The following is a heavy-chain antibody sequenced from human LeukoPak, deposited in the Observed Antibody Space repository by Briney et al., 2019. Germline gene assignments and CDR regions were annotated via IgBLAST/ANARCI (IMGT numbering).Heavy chain of an antibody. Sequence: GGSLRLSCAASGFTVSSNYMSWVRQGPGKGLECVSVISNDGDTYYADSVKGRFTISRDTSKNTVSLQMNSLRAEDTAVYYCAPLLVGATPYDYWGQRTLVTVSS. CDR1: GFTVSSNY. D-gene: IGHD1-26*01. V-gene: IGHV3-53*01. CDR2: ISNDGDT. J-gene: IGHJ4*02. CDR3: APLLVGATPYDY.